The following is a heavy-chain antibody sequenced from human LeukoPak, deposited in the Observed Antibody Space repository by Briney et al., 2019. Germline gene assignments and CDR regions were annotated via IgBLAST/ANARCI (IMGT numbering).Heavy chain of an antibody. J-gene: IGHJ4*02. CDR1: GITLSNYG. V-gene: IGHV3-23*01. CDR3: AKRGVVIRVILVGFHKEAYYFAS. Sequence: GGSLRLSCAVSGITLSNYGMSWVRQAPGKGLEWVAGISDSGGRTNYADSVKGRITIARDNPKTPLYVQLNSLRAEATDVYFCAKRGVVIRVILVGFHKEAYYFASWGQGALVTVSS. CDR2: ISDSGGRT. D-gene: IGHD3-22*01.